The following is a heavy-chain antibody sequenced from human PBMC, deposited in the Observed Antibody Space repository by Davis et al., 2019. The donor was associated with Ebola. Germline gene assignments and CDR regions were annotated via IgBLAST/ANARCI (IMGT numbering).Heavy chain of an antibody. Sequence: GESLKISCAASGFVFSSYVMSWVRRAPGKGLEWVSTLGLSADTYYADSVKGRFTISRDNAKNSLYLQMNSLRAEDTAVYYCARDTRPLYYDSSGYYLWGQGTLVTVSS. CDR2: LGLSADT. J-gene: IGHJ1*01. CDR3: ARDTRPLYYDSSGYYL. D-gene: IGHD3-22*01. CDR1: GFVFSSYV. V-gene: IGHV3-23*01.